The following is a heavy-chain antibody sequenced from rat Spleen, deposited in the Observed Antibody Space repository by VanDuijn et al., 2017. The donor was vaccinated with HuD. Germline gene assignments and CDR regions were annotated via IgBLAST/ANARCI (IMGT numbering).Heavy chain of an antibody. CDR2: ISSDGRRN. Sequence: EVQLVESDGGLVQPGKSLKLSCAASGFTFSDYYMAWVRQAPTKGLEWVATISSDGRRNYYRDSVKGRFTISRDNTKSTLSLQMDSLRSEDTATYYCARRHYGYTDYFDYWGQGVMVPVSS. D-gene: IGHD1-11*01. CDR1: GFTFSDYY. CDR3: ARRHYGYTDYFDY. J-gene: IGHJ2*01. V-gene: IGHV5-29*01.